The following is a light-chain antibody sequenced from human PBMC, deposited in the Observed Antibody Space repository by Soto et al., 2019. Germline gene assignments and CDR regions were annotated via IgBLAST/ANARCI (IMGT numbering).Light chain of an antibody. Sequence: DILMTQSPATLSVSPGERATLSCRASQSVTTNVAWYQQKPGQPPRLLIYGTSTRATGVTDRFSGSGSGTEFTLTISSLQSDDSAVYYCQQYYTLPLTFGGGTKVEIK. CDR3: QQYYTLPLT. CDR1: QSVTTN. CDR2: GTS. J-gene: IGKJ4*01. V-gene: IGKV3-15*01.